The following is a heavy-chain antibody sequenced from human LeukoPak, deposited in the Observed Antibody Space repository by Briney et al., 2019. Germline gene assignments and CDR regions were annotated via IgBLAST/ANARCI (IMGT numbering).Heavy chain of an antibody. J-gene: IGHJ6*03. V-gene: IGHV4-38-2*02. CDR3: ARDGSGYDLWYYYYYMDV. Sequence: PSETLSLTCTVSGYSISSGYYWGWIRQPPGKGLEWIGSIYHSGSTYYNPSLMSRVTISVDTSKNQFSLKLSSVTAADTAVYYCARDGSGYDLWYYYYYMDVWGKGTTVTVSS. CDR1: GYSISSGYY. CDR2: IYHSGST. D-gene: IGHD5-12*01.